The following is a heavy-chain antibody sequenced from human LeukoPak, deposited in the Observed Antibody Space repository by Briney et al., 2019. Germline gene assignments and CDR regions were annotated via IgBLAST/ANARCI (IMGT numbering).Heavy chain of an antibody. CDR2: INHSGST. J-gene: IGHJ3*02. V-gene: IGHV4-34*01. Sequence: SETLSLTCAVYGGSFSGYYWSWIRQPPGKGLEWIGEINHSGSTNYNPSLKSRVTISVDTSKNQFSLKLSSVTAADTAVYYCARGTYYYDSSGYPPCDAFDIWGQGTMVTVSS. CDR3: ARGTYYYDSSGYPPCDAFDI. CDR1: GGSFSGYY. D-gene: IGHD3-22*01.